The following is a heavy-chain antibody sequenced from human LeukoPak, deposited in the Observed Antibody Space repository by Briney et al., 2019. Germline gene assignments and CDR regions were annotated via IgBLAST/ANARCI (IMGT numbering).Heavy chain of an antibody. CDR2: IIPIFGTA. D-gene: IGHD5-12*01. V-gene: IGHV1-69*01. CDR1: GGTFSGYA. Sequence: GASVKVSCKASGGTFSGYAISWVRQPPGQGLEWMGGIIPIFGTANYAQKFQGRVTITADESTSTAYMELSSLRSEDTAVYYCARSKNIVATRVMYYYYYYGMDVWGRGTTVTVSS. J-gene: IGHJ6*04. CDR3: ARSKNIVATRVMYYYYYYGMDV.